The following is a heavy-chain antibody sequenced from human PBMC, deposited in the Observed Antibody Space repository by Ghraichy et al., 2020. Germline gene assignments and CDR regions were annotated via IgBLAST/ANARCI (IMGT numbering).Heavy chain of an antibody. D-gene: IGHD3-22*01. Sequence: GGSLRLSCAASGFTFSSYAMHWVRQAPGKGLEYVSAISSNGGSTYYANSVKGRFTISRDNSKNTLYLQMGSLRAEDMAVYYCARAGYYDSSGYHDYWGQGTLVTVSS. V-gene: IGHV3-64*01. CDR3: ARAGYYDSSGYHDY. J-gene: IGHJ4*02. CDR1: GFTFSSYA. CDR2: ISSNGGST.